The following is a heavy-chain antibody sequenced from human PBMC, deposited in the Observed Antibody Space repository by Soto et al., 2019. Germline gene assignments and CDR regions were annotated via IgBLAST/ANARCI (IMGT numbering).Heavy chain of an antibody. V-gene: IGHV3-30-3*01. CDR1: GFTFSSYA. J-gene: IGHJ4*02. Sequence: SLRLSCAASGFTFSSYAMHWVRQAPGKGLEWVAVISYDGSNKYYADSVKGRFTISRDNSKNTLYLQMNSLRAEDTAVYYCARNDYYDSSGYYGYWGQGTLVTVSS. D-gene: IGHD3-22*01. CDR2: ISYDGSNK. CDR3: ARNDYYDSSGYYGY.